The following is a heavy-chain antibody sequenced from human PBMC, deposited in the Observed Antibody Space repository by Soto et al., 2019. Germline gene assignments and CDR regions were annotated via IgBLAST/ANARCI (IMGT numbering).Heavy chain of an antibody. D-gene: IGHD6-13*01. CDR1: GFTFSSYG. V-gene: IGHV3-33*01. CDR3: ARDQGNSSSSSGMDV. CDR2: IWYDGSNK. Sequence: GGSLRLSCAASGFTFSSYGMHWVRQAPGKGLEWVAVIWYDGSNKYYADSVKGRFTISRDNSKNTLYLQMNSLRAEDTAVYYCARDQGNSSSSSGMDVWGQGTTVTVSS. J-gene: IGHJ6*02.